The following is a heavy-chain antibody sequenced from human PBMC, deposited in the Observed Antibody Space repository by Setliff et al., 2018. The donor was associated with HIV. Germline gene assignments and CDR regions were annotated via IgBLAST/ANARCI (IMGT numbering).Heavy chain of an antibody. CDR3: ARVPPLKAFGGVISLYYFDY. D-gene: IGHD3-16*02. V-gene: IGHV4-31*03. CDR2: IYYSGST. J-gene: IGHJ4*02. CDR1: GGSISSGGYY. Sequence: PSETLSLTCTVSGGSISSGGYYWSWTRQHPGKGLEWIGYIYYSGSTYYNPSLKSRVTISVDTSKNQFSLKLSSVTAADTAVYYCARVPPLKAFGGVISLYYFDYWGQGTLVTVSS.